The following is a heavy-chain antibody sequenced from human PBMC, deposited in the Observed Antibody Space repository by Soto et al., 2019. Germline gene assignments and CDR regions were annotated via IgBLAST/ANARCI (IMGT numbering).Heavy chain of an antibody. CDR3: AGGYGSGNLRMDYYYYHYMDV. V-gene: IGHV1-69*02. CDR1: GGTFSSYT. J-gene: IGHJ6*03. CDR2: IIPILGIA. D-gene: IGHD3-10*01. Sequence: GASVKVSCKASGGTFSSYTISWVRQAPGQGLEWMGRIIPILGIANYAQKFQGRVTITADKSTSTAYMELSSLRSEDTAVYYCAGGYGSGNLRMDYYYYHYMDVWGKGTTVTVSS.